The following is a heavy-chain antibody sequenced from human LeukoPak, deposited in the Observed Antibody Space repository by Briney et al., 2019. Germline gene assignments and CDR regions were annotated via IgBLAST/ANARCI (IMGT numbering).Heavy chain of an antibody. J-gene: IGHJ4*02. CDR3: AKDFRWFGELLPQALHY. D-gene: IGHD3-10*01. Sequence: PGGSLRLSCAASGFTFSSYEMNWVRQPPGKGLEWVAFIRYDGSNKDYADSVKGRFTISRDNSKNTLYLQMNSLRGEDTAVYYCAKDFRWFGELLPQALHYWGQGTLVTVSS. CDR1: GFTFSSYE. V-gene: IGHV3-30*02. CDR2: IRYDGSNK.